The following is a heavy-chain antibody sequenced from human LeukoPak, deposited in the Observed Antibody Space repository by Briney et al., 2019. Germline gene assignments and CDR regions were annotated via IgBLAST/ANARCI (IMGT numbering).Heavy chain of an antibody. V-gene: IGHV4-34*01. CDR2: INHSGST. D-gene: IGHD2-2*01. CDR3: ASSRLGYCSSTSCYLAPYYMDV. J-gene: IGHJ6*03. Sequence: PSETLSLTCAVYGGSFSGYYWSWIRQPPGKGLGWIGEINHSGSTNYNPSLKSRVTISVDTPKNQFSLKLSSVTAADTAVYYCASSRLGYCSSTSCYLAPYYMDVWGKGTTVTVSS. CDR1: GGSFSGYY.